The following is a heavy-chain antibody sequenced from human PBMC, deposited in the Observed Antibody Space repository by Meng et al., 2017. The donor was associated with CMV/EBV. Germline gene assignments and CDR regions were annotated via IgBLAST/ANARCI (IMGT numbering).Heavy chain of an antibody. D-gene: IGHD3-16*01. J-gene: IGHJ3*02. CDR3: AKERIIWARVSVDAFDI. CDR1: GFTFSSYG. Sequence: GGSLRLSCAASGFTFSSYGMHWVRQAPGKGLEWVAFIRYDGSNKYYADSVKGRFTISRDNSKNTRYLQMNSLRAEDTAVYYCAKERIIWARVSVDAFDIWGQGTMVTVSS. CDR2: IRYDGSNK. V-gene: IGHV3-30*02.